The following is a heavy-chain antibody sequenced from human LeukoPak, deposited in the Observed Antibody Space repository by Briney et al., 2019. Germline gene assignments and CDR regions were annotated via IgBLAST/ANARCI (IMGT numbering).Heavy chain of an antibody. V-gene: IGHV1-69*13. CDR3: ARALSPIAARSPFDY. CDR2: IIPIFGTA. CDR1: GYTFTSYG. Sequence: GASVKVSCKASGYTFTSYGISWVRQAPGQGLEWMGGIIPIFGTANYAQKFQGRVTITADESTSTAYMELSSLRSEDTAVYYCARALSPIAARSPFDYWGQGTLVTVSS. J-gene: IGHJ4*02. D-gene: IGHD6-6*01.